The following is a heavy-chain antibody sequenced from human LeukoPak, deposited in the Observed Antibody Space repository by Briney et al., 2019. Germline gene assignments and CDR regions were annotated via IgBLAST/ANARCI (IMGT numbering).Heavy chain of an antibody. Sequence: SETLSLTCTVSGGSISSGDYYWSWIRQPPGKGLEWIGCIYYSGSTYYNPSLKSRVTISVDTSKNQFSLKLSSVTAADTAVYYCARGVLDILTGYYFDYWGQGTLVTVSS. CDR1: GGSISSGDYY. J-gene: IGHJ4*02. CDR2: IYYSGST. CDR3: ARGVLDILTGYYFDY. V-gene: IGHV4-30-4*02. D-gene: IGHD3-9*01.